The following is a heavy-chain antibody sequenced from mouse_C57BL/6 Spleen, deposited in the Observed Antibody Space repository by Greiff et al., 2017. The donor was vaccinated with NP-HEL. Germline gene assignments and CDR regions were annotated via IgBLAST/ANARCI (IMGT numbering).Heavy chain of an antibody. CDR3: ARGGDGYDVYYYAMDY. V-gene: IGHV1-55*01. J-gene: IGHJ4*01. Sequence: QVQLKQPGAELVKPGASVKMSCKASGYTFTSYWITWVKQRPGQGLEWIGDIYPGSGSTNYNEKFKSKATLTVDTSSSTAYMQLSSLTSEDSAVYYCARGGDGYDVYYYAMDYWGQGTSVTVSS. CDR1: GYTFTSYW. CDR2: IYPGSGST. D-gene: IGHD2-2*01.